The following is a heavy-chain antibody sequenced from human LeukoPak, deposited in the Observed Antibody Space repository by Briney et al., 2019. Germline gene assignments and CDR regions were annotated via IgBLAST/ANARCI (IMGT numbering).Heavy chain of an antibody. D-gene: IGHD3-22*01. V-gene: IGHV3-30-3*01. CDR3: ARDLSYYDSSGLPY. CDR2: ISYDGSNK. CDR1: GFTFSSYA. J-gene: IGHJ4*02. Sequence: GGSLRLSCAASGFTFSSYAMHWVRQAPGKGLEWVAVISYDGSNKYYADSVKGRFTISRDNSKNTLYLQMNSLRAEDTAVYYCARDLSYYDSSGLPYWGQGTLVTVSS.